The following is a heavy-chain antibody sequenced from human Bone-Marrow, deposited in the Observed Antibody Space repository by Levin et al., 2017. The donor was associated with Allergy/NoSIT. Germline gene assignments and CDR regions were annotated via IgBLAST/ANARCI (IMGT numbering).Heavy chain of an antibody. CDR2: IYYSGST. V-gene: IGHV4-31*03. J-gene: IGHJ2*01. D-gene: IGHD2-15*01. CDR1: GGSISSGGYY. CDR3: ARDQGGGSCSGGSCYVAWYFDL. Sequence: LRLSCTVSGGSISSGGYYWSWIRQHPGKGLEWIGYIYYSGSTYYNPSLKSRVTISVDTSKNQFSLKLSSVTAADTAVYYCARDQGGGSCSGGSCYVAWYFDLWGRGTLVTVSS.